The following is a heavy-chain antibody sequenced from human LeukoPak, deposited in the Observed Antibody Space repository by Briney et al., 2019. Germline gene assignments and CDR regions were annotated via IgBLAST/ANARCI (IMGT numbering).Heavy chain of an antibody. CDR1: GYTFTGYY. J-gene: IGHJ5*02. V-gene: IGHV1-2*02. D-gene: IGHD5-18*01. Sequence: ASVKVSCKASGYTFTGYYMHWVRQAPGQGLEWMGWINPNSGGTSYAQKFQGRVTMTRDTSISTTYMELTRLTSDDTAVYYCARDGYTFGDNWFDPWAREPWSPSPQ. CDR3: ARDGYTFGDNWFDP. CDR2: INPNSGGT.